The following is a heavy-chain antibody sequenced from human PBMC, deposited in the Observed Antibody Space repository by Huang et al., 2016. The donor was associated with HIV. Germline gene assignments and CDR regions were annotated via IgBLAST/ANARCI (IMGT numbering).Heavy chain of an antibody. V-gene: IGHV4-39*01. CDR1: GGSFISSNHY. CDR2: IYYEANT. D-gene: IGHD3-16*01. Sequence: QLQLQESGPGLVKPSETLSLTCTASGGSFISSNHYWGWIRQTPGKGLEWIGCIYYEANTYYNPSLKIRVTMTVDTSKNQFSMNMRSVTAADTAVYYCTRVSEGYAYYYGMDVWGQGTTVTVSS. CDR3: TRVSEGYAYYYGMDV. J-gene: IGHJ6*02.